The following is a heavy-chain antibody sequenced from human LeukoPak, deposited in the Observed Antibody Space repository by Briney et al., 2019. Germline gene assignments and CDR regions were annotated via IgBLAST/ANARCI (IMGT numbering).Heavy chain of an antibody. CDR1: GFTFSSYS. D-gene: IGHD2-2*01. V-gene: IGHV3-23*01. CDR3: AKINYYQPYF. Sequence: PGGSLRLCCAASGFTFSSYSMSWVRQAPGKVLEWVSTIDSTTGGSYYADSVKGRFIISGDNSQNTLYLQLNSLRADDTAVYYCAKINYYQPYFWGQGTLVTVSS. J-gene: IGHJ4*02. CDR2: IDSTTGGS.